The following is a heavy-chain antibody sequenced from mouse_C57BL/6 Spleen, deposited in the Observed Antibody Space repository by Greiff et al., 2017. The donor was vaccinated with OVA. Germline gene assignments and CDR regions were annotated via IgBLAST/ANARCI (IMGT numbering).Heavy chain of an antibody. CDR1: GYSITSGYY. CDR2: ISYDGSN. V-gene: IGHV3-6*01. J-gene: IGHJ2*01. Sequence: EVQLQESGPGLVKPSQSLSLTCSVTGYSITSGYYWNWIRQFPGNKLEWMGYISYDGSNNYNPSLKNRISITRDTSKNQFFLKLNSVTTEDTATYYCAISYSYYFDYWGQGTTLTVSS. CDR3: AISYSYYFDY. D-gene: IGHD2-12*01.